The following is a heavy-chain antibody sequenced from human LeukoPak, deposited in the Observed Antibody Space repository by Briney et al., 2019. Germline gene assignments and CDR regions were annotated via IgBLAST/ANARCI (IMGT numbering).Heavy chain of an antibody. Sequence: GGSLRLSCAASGFTFQDYAMHWVRQAPGKGLECVALISGDGDTTSYTDSVKGRFTVYRDNSKNSLYLRMDSLTTEDTGLYYCTKVADSGSYYRAFELWGQGTMVTVSS. V-gene: IGHV3-43*02. D-gene: IGHD3-10*01. CDR3: TKVADSGSYYRAFEL. J-gene: IGHJ3*01. CDR2: ISGDGDTT. CDR1: GFTFQDYA.